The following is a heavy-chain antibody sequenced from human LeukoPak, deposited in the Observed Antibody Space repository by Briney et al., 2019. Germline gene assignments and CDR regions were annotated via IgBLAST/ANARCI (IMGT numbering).Heavy chain of an antibody. CDR2: ISSSSTYI. V-gene: IGHV3-21*01. Sequence: PGGSLRLSCAASGFTFSSYSTNWVRQAPGKGLEWVSSISSSSTYIYYKDSVKGRFTTSRDNAKNTLYLQMNSLRAEDTAVYYCARVRGRNWFDPWGQGTLVTVSS. D-gene: IGHD3-10*01. J-gene: IGHJ5*02. CDR3: ARVRGRNWFDP. CDR1: GFTFSSYS.